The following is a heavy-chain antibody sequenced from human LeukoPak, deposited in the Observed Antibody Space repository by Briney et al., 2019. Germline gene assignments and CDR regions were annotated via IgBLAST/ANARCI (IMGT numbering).Heavy chain of an antibody. CDR1: GGSFSGYY. CDR2: INHSGST. D-gene: IGHD3-3*01. Sequence: PSETLSLTCAVYGGSFSGYYWSWIRQPPGKGLEWIGEINHSGSTNYNPSLKSRVTISVDRSKNQFSLKLSSVTAADTAVYYCARGYDFWSGYYTEDYWGQGTLVTVSS. J-gene: IGHJ4*02. CDR3: ARGYDFWSGYYTEDY. V-gene: IGHV4-34*01.